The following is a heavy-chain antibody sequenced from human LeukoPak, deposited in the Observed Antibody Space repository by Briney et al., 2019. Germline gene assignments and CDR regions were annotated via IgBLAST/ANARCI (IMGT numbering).Heavy chain of an antibody. Sequence: GGSLRLSCAASGFTFSSYAMHWVRQAPGKGLEWVAVISYDGSNKYYADSVKGRFTISRDNSKNTLYLQMNSLRAEDTAVYYCARTYDYGDYEPPYHHYYYYGMDVWGQGTTVTVSS. J-gene: IGHJ6*02. V-gene: IGHV3-30*04. CDR2: ISYDGSNK. D-gene: IGHD4-17*01. CDR3: ARTYDYGDYEPPYHHYYYYGMDV. CDR1: GFTFSSYA.